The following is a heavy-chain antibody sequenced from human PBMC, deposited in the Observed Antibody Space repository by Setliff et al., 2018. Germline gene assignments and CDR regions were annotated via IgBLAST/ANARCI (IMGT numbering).Heavy chain of an antibody. CDR2: ISWNSGIV. J-gene: IGHJ6*03. CDR3: ARSTETFSGEDFYFFYYMDV. D-gene: IGHD4-4*01. CDR1: GFTFDDYA. V-gene: IGHV3-9*01. Sequence: PGGSLRLSCAASGFTFDDYAMHWVRQAPGKGLEWVSGISWNSGIVAYADSVKGRFTISRDSSRNTVDLQMSSLRPEDTALYYCARSTETFSGEDFYFFYYMDVWGKGTTVTVSS.